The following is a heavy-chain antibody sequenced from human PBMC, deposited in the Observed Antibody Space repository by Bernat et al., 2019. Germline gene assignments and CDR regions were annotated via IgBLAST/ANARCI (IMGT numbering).Heavy chain of an antibody. Sequence: QVQLVESGGGVAQPGRSLRLSCAAPGFTFSSYGMHWVRQAPGKGLERVAVIWYDGSNKYYADSVEGRFTISSDNSKNTLYLQMNSLRAEDTAVYYCARGSFEIAAGVVGWFDPWGQGTLVTVSS. D-gene: IGHD6-13*01. V-gene: IGHV3-33*01. J-gene: IGHJ5*02. CDR2: IWYDGSNK. CDR1: GFTFSSYG. CDR3: ARGSFEIAAGVVGWFDP.